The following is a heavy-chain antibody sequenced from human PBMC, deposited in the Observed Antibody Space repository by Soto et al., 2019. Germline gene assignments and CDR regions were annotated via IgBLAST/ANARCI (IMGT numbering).Heavy chain of an antibody. CDR2: TYYRSNWRH. CDR1: WDSVSSNTAA. V-gene: IGHV6-1*01. CDR3: ARGVAGRGFDL. D-gene: IGHD6-19*01. J-gene: IGHJ4*02. Sequence: SQTLSLTCAISWDSVSSNTAARNWIRSSPSRGLEWLGRTYYRSNWRHDYAVSVKSRITVNPDTSKNHFSLQLNSVTPDDTAVYYCARGVAGRGFDLWGQRTLVPVSS.